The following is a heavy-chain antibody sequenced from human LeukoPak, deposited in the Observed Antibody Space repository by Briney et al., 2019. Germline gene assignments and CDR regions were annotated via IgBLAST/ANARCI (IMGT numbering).Heavy chain of an antibody. Sequence: GGSLRLSCVASGFTFSSYAMSWVRQAPGKGLEWVSRIKIDGSGTGYADSVKGRFTISRDNAKNTLYLQMNSLRADDTAVYYCARDSTVSDFDYWGQGTLVTVSS. D-gene: IGHD4-17*01. V-gene: IGHV3-74*01. CDR2: IKIDGSGT. J-gene: IGHJ4*02. CDR1: GFTFSSYA. CDR3: ARDSTVSDFDY.